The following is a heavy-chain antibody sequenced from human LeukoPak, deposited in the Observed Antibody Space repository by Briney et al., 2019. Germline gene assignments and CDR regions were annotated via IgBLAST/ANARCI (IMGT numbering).Heavy chain of an antibody. J-gene: IGHJ5*02. CDR2: IYINGNT. CDR1: GGSISSGSYY. D-gene: IGHD6-13*01. Sequence: SQTLSLTCTVSGGSISSGSYYWSWIRQPAGKGLEWIGRIYINGNTNYNPSLKSRVTISADTSKNQFSLKLSSVTAADTAVYYCARDRGVWQQGFDPWGQGTLVTVSS. CDR3: ARDRGVWQQGFDP. V-gene: IGHV4-61*02.